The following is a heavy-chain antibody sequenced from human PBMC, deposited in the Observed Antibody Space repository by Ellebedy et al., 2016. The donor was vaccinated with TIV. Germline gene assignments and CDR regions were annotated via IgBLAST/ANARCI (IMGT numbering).Heavy chain of an antibody. CDR3: ARSLLIFSFDKCYFDL. Sequence: SETLSLTCTVSGGSISGSSYYWGWIRQPPGKGLEWIGNLFDTGNTYYNPSLTSRVSISVEPSKNQFSLRLSSVTAADTAVYYCARSLLIFSFDKCYFDLWGRGTLVTVSS. J-gene: IGHJ2*01. CDR1: GGSISGSSYY. CDR2: LFDTGNT. D-gene: IGHD3/OR15-3a*01. V-gene: IGHV4-39*01.